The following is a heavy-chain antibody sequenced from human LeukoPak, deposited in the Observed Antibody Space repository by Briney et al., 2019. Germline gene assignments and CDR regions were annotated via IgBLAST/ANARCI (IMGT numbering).Heavy chain of an antibody. J-gene: IGHJ4*02. D-gene: IGHD6-13*01. CDR2: IKEAGSEK. V-gene: IGHV3-7*04. Sequence: GGSLRLSCAASGFTFSNYWMSWVRQAPGKGLEFMANIKEAGSEKYYVDSVKGRFTISRDNDKNSVHLQMNNLRAEDTAVYYCARGGGMRSWYDFDYWGQGILVTVSS. CDR3: ARGGGMRSWYDFDY. CDR1: GFTFSNYW.